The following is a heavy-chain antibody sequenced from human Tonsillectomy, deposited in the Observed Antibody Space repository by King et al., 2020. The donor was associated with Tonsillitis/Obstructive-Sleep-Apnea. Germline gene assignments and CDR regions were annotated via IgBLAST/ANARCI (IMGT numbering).Heavy chain of an antibody. Sequence: VQLVESGGGLVKPGGSLRLSCAASGFTFSDYYMSWIRQAPGKGLEWLSYISSSSSYTNYADSVKGRFTLSRDNAKNSLYLQINSLRAEDTAVYYCARDMGRYDCWSGYARTSRFDTWGQGTLVTVSS. V-gene: IGHV3-11*05. CDR2: ISSSSSYT. CDR1: GFTFSDYY. J-gene: IGHJ5*02. D-gene: IGHD3-3*01. CDR3: ARDMGRYDCWSGYARTSRFDT.